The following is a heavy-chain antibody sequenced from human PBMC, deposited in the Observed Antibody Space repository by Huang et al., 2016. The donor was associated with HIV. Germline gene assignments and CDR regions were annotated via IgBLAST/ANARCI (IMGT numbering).Heavy chain of an antibody. J-gene: IGHJ6*02. CDR1: TFTFGAYG. Sequence: VESGGRSVQPGGSIKLSCVGSTFTFGAYGMSWVRQPPGKGLEWVANIKQDESEKYYVDSEKGRFNISRDNARKGLFLEMDNLRVEDTAMYFCATKTAGMDIWGQGTTVTVSS. D-gene: IGHD1-7*01. V-gene: IGHV3-7*01. CDR2: IKQDESEK. CDR3: ATKTAGMDI.